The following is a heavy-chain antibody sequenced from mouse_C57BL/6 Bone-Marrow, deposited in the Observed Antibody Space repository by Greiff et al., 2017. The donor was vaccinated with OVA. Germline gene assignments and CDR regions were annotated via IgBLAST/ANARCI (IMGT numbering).Heavy chain of an antibody. CDR3: VPFYYYGSSFDY. CDR1: GYTFTSYW. D-gene: IGHD1-1*01. CDR2: IYPGSGST. V-gene: IGHV1-55*01. Sequence: QVQLQQPGAELVKPGASVKMSCKASGYTFTSYWITWVKQRPGQGLEWIGDIYPGSGSTNYNEKFKSKATLTVDTSSSTAYMQLSSLTSEDSAVYYCVPFYYYGSSFDYWGQGTTLTGSS. J-gene: IGHJ2*01.